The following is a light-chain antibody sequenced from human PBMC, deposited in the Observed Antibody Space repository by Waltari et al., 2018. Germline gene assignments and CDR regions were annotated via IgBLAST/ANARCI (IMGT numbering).Light chain of an antibody. Sequence: QSALTQPASVSGSPGKSITISCTRTSSDVGAYYYVSWYQHHPGKAPKLMIYVVTYRPSGVSNRFSGSKSGNTASLTVSGLQAEDEADYYCSSYTRNSPHVVFGGGTKLTVL. CDR1: SSDVGAYYY. J-gene: IGLJ2*01. CDR2: VVT. V-gene: IGLV2-14*03. CDR3: SSYTRNSPHVV.